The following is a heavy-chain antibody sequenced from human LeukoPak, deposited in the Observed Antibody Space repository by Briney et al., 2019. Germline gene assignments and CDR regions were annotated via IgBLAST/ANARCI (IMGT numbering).Heavy chain of an antibody. Sequence: PSETLSLTCTVSVGSISSYYWSCIPQPPGKGLECIGYIYSSGSTKYNPSLKSLVTLSVDTSTNHFSLNLTSVTAADTAVYYCARHGVATMKRVDVWGKGTTVTVSS. V-gene: IGHV4-59*08. J-gene: IGHJ6*04. CDR1: VGSISSYY. D-gene: IGHD5-24*01. CDR3: ARHGVATMKRVDV. CDR2: IYSSGST.